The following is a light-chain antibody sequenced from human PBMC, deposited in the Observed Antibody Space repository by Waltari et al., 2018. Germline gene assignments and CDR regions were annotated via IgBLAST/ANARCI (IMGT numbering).Light chain of an antibody. Sequence: QSALTQPPSASGSPGQSVTIACTGTSSDVGYYNYVSWYQQHPGKAPKLMIYEVPKRPPGVPDRVSGSKSDNTASLTVSGVQVEDEADYYCTSLAAGSTWVFGGGTKLTVL. CDR3: TSLAAGSTWV. CDR2: EVP. J-gene: IGLJ3*02. V-gene: IGLV2-8*01. CDR1: SSDVGYYNY.